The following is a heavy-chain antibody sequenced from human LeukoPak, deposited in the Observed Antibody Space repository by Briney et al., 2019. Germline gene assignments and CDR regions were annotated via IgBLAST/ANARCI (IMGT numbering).Heavy chain of an antibody. CDR2: ISSNGGST. Sequence: PGGSLRLSCAASGFTFSSYAMHWVRQAPGKGLEYVSAISSNGGSTYYANSVKGRFTISRDNSKNTLYLQMGSLRAEDMAVYYCARAEVKNGDYGAVDAFDIWGQGTMVTVSS. J-gene: IGHJ3*02. CDR3: ARAEVKNGDYGAVDAFDI. D-gene: IGHD4-17*01. V-gene: IGHV3-64*01. CDR1: GFTFSSYA.